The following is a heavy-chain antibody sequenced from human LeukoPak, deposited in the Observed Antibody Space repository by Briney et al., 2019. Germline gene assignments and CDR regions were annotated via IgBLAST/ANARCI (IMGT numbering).Heavy chain of an antibody. J-gene: IGHJ4*02. Sequence: GGSLRLSCAASGFTFSSYEMNWVRQAPGKGPEWVSYISSSGSTIYYADSVKGRFTISRDNAKNSLYLQMNSLRAEDTAVYYCASSDFWSGYEGYFDYWGQGTLVTVSS. V-gene: IGHV3-48*03. D-gene: IGHD3-3*01. CDR1: GFTFSSYE. CDR2: ISSSGSTI. CDR3: ASSDFWSGYEGYFDY.